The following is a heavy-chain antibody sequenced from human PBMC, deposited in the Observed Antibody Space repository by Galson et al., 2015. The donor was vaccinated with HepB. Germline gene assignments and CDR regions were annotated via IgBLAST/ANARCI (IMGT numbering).Heavy chain of an antibody. Sequence: SLRLSCAASGVTFSNYGFHWVRQAPGKGLEWVTVISHDGRNKHYADSVKGRFTISRDNSKNMVYLQMNSLRAEDTALYYCAKDPYLYHALAGNMAGFDYWGQGTLVTVSS. D-gene: IGHD6-19*01. J-gene: IGHJ4*02. CDR1: GVTFSNYG. CDR2: ISHDGRNK. CDR3: AKDPYLYHALAGNMAGFDY. V-gene: IGHV3-30*18.